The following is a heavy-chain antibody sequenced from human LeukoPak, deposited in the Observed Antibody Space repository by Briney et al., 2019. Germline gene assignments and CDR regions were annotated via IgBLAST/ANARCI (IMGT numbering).Heavy chain of an antibody. J-gene: IGHJ4*01. D-gene: IGHD3-22*01. CDR3: ARVQDFETRGYYLGY. V-gene: IGHV4-34*01. CDR2: INHSGST. CDR1: GGSFNTYY. Sequence: PSETLSLTCAVYGGSFNTYYWSWIRQPPGKGLEWIGEINHSGSTNYNPSLKSRVTMSVDTFKNQFSLTLSSVTAADTAVYYCARVQDFETRGYYLGYWGHGTLVTVSS.